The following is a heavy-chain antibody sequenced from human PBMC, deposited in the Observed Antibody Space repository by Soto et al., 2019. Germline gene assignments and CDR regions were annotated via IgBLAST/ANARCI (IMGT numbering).Heavy chain of an antibody. J-gene: IGHJ4*02. V-gene: IGHV3-21*01. D-gene: IGHD4-17*01. CDR3: ALTYGDYISFDY. Sequence: TGGSLRLSCAASGFTFSSYSMNWVRQAPGKGLEWVSSISSSSSYIYYADSVKGRFTISRDNAKNSLYLQMNSLRAEDTAVYYCALTYGDYISFDYWGQGTLVTVSS. CDR1: GFTFSSYS. CDR2: ISSSSSYI.